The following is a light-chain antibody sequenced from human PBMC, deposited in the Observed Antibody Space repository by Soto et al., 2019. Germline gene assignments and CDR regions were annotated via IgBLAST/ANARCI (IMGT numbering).Light chain of an antibody. Sequence: DIQMTQSPSSVSASVGDRVTITCRASQGISSWLAWYQQKPGKAPNLLIHTASSLQSGVPSRFSDSGSGTEFSLTIRSLQTEDFAANYSQQANRFPLTLGGGSKVEIK. CDR3: QQANRFPLT. V-gene: IGKV1-12*01. CDR2: TAS. J-gene: IGKJ4*01. CDR1: QGISSW.